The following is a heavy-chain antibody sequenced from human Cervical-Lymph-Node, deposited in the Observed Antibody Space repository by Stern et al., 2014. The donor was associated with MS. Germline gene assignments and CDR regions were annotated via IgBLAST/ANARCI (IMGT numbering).Heavy chain of an antibody. J-gene: IGHJ4*02. CDR3: ARGGRTGTMTYDY. Sequence: QLQLQESGPGLVKPSQTLSLTCTVSGGSLRSGSYYWSWIRQPAGKGLEWIGRIYTSGRTNYNPSLKSRVTISLDTPKTHSSLRLSSGTAADTAVYYCARGGRTGTMTYDYWGQGNLVTVSS. CDR2: IYTSGRT. V-gene: IGHV4-61*02. D-gene: IGHD1-1*01. CDR1: GGSLRSGSYY.